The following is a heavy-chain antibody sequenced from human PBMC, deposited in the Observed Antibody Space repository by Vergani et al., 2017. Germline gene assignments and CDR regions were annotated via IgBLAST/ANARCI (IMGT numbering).Heavy chain of an antibody. V-gene: IGHV1-2*02. D-gene: IGHD2/OR15-2a*01. J-gene: IGHJ3*02. CDR1: GYTFTGYY. CDR3: ARERDSTTDAFDI. Sequence: VQLVESGGGLVQPGASVKVSCKASGYTFTGYYMHWVRQAPGQGLEWMGWINPNSGGTNYAQKFQGRVTMTRDTSISTAYMELSRLRSDDTAVYYCARERDSTTDAFDIWGQGTMVTVSS. CDR2: INPNSGGT.